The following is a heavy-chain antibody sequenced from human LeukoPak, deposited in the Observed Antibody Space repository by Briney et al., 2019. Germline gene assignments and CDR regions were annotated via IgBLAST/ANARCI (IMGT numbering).Heavy chain of an antibody. CDR3: NTDGVGVEGATYDN. CDR1: GFTFINAW. D-gene: IGHD1-26*01. J-gene: IGHJ4*02. CDR2: IKSKTHCRTI. V-gene: IGHV3-15*01. Sequence: GGSLRLSCAASGFTFINAWMAWVRQAPGKGLEGVGRIKSKTHCRTIEYAATVKGRFGISRDDSKNTLYLQMNRLKTEDTAVYYCNTDGVGVEGATYDNWGQGTLVSVSS.